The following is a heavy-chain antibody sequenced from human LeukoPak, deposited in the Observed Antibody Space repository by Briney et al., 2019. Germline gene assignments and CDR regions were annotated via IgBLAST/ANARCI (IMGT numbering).Heavy chain of an antibody. CDR1: GGSISSYY. CDR2: IYYSGST. J-gene: IGHJ4*02. CDR3: ARVWEGSGSYLFDY. V-gene: IGHV4-59*01. D-gene: IGHD1-26*01. Sequence: KSSETLSLTCTVSGGSISSYYWSWIRQPPGKGLEWIGYIYYSGSTNYNPSLKSRVTISVDTSKNQFSLKLSSVTAADTAVYYCARVWEGSGSYLFDYWGQGTLVTVSS.